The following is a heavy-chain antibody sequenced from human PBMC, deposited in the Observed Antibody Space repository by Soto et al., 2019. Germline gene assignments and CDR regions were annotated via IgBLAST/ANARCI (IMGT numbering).Heavy chain of an antibody. Sequence: QVQLEQSGAEVKKPGASVKVSCKASGYTFTRSGISGVRQAPGQGPEWMGWISSYNGDTNYAQTFKGRVTMTTDTSTSTANMERRSLRSDDTAVYYCAREGVAPYYYYGMDGWCQVTPVTVSS. CDR2: ISSYNGDT. D-gene: IGHD5-12*01. CDR3: AREGVAPYYYYGMDG. J-gene: IGHJ6*02. CDR1: GYTFTRSG. V-gene: IGHV1-18*01.